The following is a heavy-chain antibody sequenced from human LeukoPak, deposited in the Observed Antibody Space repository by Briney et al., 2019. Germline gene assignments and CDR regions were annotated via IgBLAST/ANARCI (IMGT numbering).Heavy chain of an antibody. CDR1: GYTFSDSY. Sequence: GSVKVSCKASGYTFSDSYIHWVRQAPGQGLEWVGSMNPKSGGTKSAQKFQGFVSITRNTSNSTAHMENTSLTSDDTAVYYCARAGGRSWLDPWGQGTLVTVSS. D-gene: IGHD1-26*01. CDR3: ARAGGRSWLDP. J-gene: IGHJ5*02. CDR2: MNPKSGGT. V-gene: IGHV1-2*04.